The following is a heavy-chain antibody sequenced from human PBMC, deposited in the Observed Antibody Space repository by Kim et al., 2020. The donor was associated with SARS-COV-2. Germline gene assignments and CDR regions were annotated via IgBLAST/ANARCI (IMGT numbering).Heavy chain of an antibody. CDR2: ISYDGSNK. CDR3: ARDLDKRGRWWIGDYPTFWFDP. J-gene: IGHJ5*02. D-gene: IGHD4-17*01. CDR1: GFTFSSYA. Sequence: GGSLRLSCAASGFTFSSYAMHWVRQAPGKGLEWVAVISYDGSNKYYADSVKGRFTISRDNSKNTLYLQMNSLRAEDTAVYYCARDLDKRGRWWIGDYPTFWFDPWGQGTLVTVSS. V-gene: IGHV3-30*04.